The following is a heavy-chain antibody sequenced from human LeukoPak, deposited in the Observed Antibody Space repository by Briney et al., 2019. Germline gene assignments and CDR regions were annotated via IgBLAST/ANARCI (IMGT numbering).Heavy chain of an antibody. Sequence: SETLSLTCTVSGGSISSYYWSWIRQPAGKGLEWIGRIYTSGSTNYNPSLKSRVIMSVDTSKNQFSLKLSSVTAADTAVYYCARYNWNVYYYYYMDVWGKGTTVTVSS. CDR3: ARYNWNVYYYYYMDV. CDR2: IYTSGST. D-gene: IGHD1-1*01. V-gene: IGHV4-4*07. J-gene: IGHJ6*03. CDR1: GGSISSYY.